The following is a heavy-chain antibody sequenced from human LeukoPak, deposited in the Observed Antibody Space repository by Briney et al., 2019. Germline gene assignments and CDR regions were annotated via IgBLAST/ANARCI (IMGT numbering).Heavy chain of an antibody. CDR3: AKSKYLGGSYDY. J-gene: IGHJ4*02. CDR2: ISWNSDMI. Sequence: GGSLRLSCAASGFTFDDYAMPWVRQAPGKGLEWVSGISWNSDMIGYADSVKGRFTISRDNAKDSLYLQMNSLRAEDMALYYCAKSKYLGGSYDYWGQGTLVTVSS. V-gene: IGHV3-9*03. D-gene: IGHD3-10*01. CDR1: GFTFDDYA.